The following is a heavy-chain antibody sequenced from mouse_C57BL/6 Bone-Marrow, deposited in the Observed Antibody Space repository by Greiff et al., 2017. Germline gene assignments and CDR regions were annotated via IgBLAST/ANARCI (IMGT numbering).Heavy chain of an antibody. CDR2: INPGSGGT. CDR1: GYAFTNYL. D-gene: IGHD2-4*01. J-gene: IGHJ2*01. V-gene: IGHV1-54*01. CDR3: ARRGRLPGDY. Sequence: QVQLKESGAELVRPGTSVKVSCKASGYAFTNYLIEWVKQRPGQGLEWIGVINPGSGGTNYNEKFKGKATLTADKSSSTAYMQLSSLTSEDSAVYFSARRGRLPGDYWGQGTTLTVSS.